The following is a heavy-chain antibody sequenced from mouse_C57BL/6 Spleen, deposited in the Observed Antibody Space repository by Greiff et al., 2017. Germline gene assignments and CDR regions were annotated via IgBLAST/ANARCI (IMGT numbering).Heavy chain of an antibody. D-gene: IGHD2-5*01. CDR2: IRSKSSNYAT. CDR3: VSYSKGAMDY. CDR1: GFTFNTYA. V-gene: IGHV10-3*01. Sequence: DVMLVESGGGLVQPKGSLKLSCAASGFTFNTYAMHWVRQAPGKGLEWVARIRSKSSNYATYYADSVKDRFTISRDDSQSMLYLQINNLKTEDTAMYYCVSYSKGAMDYWGQGTSVTVSS. J-gene: IGHJ4*01.